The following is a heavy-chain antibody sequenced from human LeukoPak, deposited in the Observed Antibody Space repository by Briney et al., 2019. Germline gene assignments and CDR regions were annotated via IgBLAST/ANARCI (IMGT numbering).Heavy chain of an antibody. V-gene: IGHV3-21*01. CDR1: GFTFSSYS. Sequence: PGRSLRLSCAASGFTFSSYSMNWVRQAPGKGLEWVSSISSSSSYIYYADSVKGRFTISRDNAKNSLYLQMNSLRAEDTAVYYCARGPLRYFDWALDYWGQGTLVTVSS. CDR2: ISSSSSYI. D-gene: IGHD3-9*01. J-gene: IGHJ4*02. CDR3: ARGPLRYFDWALDY.